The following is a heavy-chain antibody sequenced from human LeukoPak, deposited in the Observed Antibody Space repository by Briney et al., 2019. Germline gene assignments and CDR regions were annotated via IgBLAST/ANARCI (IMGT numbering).Heavy chain of an antibody. CDR3: AGDSPGYLAYDS. Sequence: GGSLRLSCAASGFTFSSYEMNWVRQAPGKGLEWVSYISSSGSTIYSADSVKGRFTISRDNAKKSLYLQMNSLRAEDTAVYYCAGDSPGYLAYDSWGQGTLVTVSS. J-gene: IGHJ4*02. V-gene: IGHV3-48*03. D-gene: IGHD1-1*01. CDR2: ISSSGSTI. CDR1: GFTFSSYE.